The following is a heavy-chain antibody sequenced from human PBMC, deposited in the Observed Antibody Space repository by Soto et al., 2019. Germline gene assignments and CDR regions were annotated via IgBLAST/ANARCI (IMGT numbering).Heavy chain of an antibody. J-gene: IGHJ4*02. V-gene: IGHV3-30*18. Sequence: QVQLVESGGGVVQPGRSLRLSCAASGFTFSSYGMHWVRQAPGKGLEWVAVISYDGSNKYYADSVKGRFTISRDNSKNTLYLQMNSLRAEDTAVYYCAKEKVRYYDFWSGLFDYWGQGTLVIVSS. D-gene: IGHD3-3*01. CDR3: AKEKVRYYDFWSGLFDY. CDR2: ISYDGSNK. CDR1: GFTFSSYG.